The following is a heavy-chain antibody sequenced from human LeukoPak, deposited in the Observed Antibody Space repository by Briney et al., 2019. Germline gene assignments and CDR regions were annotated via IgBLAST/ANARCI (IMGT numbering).Heavy chain of an antibody. Sequence: ASVKVSCKASGYTFTGYYMHWVRQAPGQGLEWMGWINPNSGGTNYAQKFQGSVTMTRDTSISTAYMELSRLRSDDTALYHCASGRWEPYDAFDIWGQGTMVTVSS. J-gene: IGHJ3*02. CDR2: INPNSGGT. CDR3: ASGRWEPYDAFDI. V-gene: IGHV1-2*02. CDR1: GYTFTGYY. D-gene: IGHD1-26*01.